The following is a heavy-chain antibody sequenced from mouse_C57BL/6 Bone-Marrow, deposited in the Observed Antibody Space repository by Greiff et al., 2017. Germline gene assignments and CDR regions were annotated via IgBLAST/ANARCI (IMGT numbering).Heavy chain of an antibody. CDR1: GFTFSSYA. Sequence: EVKVEESGGGLVKPGGSLKLSCAASGFTFSSYAMSWVRQTPEKRLEWVATISDGGSYTYYPDNVKGRFTISRDNAKNNLYLQMSHLKYEDTAMYYCARDGPFYYGSSPFAYWGQGTLVTVSA. J-gene: IGHJ3*01. D-gene: IGHD1-1*01. V-gene: IGHV5-4*01. CDR2: ISDGGSYT. CDR3: ARDGPFYYGSSPFAY.